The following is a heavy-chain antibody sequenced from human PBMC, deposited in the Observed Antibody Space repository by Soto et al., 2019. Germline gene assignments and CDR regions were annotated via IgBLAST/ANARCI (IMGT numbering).Heavy chain of an antibody. J-gene: IGHJ6*02. CDR3: ARDASKEAASLSSDGMDV. Sequence: EVQLVESGGGLVQPGGSLRLSCAASGFTFSSYDMHWVRQATGKGLEWVSAIGTAGDTYYPGSVKGRFTISRENAKNSLYLQMNSLRAEDTAVYYGARDASKEAASLSSDGMDVWGQGTTVTVSS. V-gene: IGHV3-13*01. D-gene: IGHD6-25*01. CDR2: IGTAGDT. CDR1: GFTFSSYD.